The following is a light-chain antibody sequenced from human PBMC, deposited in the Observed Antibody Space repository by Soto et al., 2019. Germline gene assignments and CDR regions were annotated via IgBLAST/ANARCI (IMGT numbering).Light chain of an antibody. V-gene: IGLV1-44*01. CDR3: AAWDDSLNGPV. CDR1: SSNIEDNN. Sequence: QSVLTQPPSASGTPGQRVTISCSGSSSNIEDNNVSWYQQLPGTAPKLLIYSNNHRPSGVPDRFSGAKSGTSASLAISGLQSEDEAAYYCAAWDDSLNGPVFGGGTKLTVL. J-gene: IGLJ3*02. CDR2: SNN.